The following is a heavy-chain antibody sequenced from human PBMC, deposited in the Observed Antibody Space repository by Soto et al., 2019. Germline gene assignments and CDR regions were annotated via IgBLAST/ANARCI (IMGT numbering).Heavy chain of an antibody. CDR3: GAAPGGGGY. D-gene: IGHD3-10*01. J-gene: IGHJ4*02. V-gene: IGHV3-53*01. Sequence: EVQLVESGGGLIQPGGSLRLSCAVSGFTVSNNYMSWVRQAPGKGLEGVSVIYSGGYTAYGDSVKGRFTISRDNSKNTLILRKKSPRASGPGVYYWGAAPGGGGYWGQGTLVTVSS. CDR2: IYSGGYT. CDR1: GFTVSNNY.